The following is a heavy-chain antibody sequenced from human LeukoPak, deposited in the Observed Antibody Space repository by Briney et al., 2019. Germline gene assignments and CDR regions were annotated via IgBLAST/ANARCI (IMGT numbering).Heavy chain of an antibody. V-gene: IGHV3-72*01. Sequence: GGSLRLSCAASGYTFSDHYMVWVRQAPGKGLEWVGRIKNKVNSYTTEYAASVKGRFAISRDDSKNSLYLQMNSLKTEDTAVYYCGRSAYLKGMDVWGQGTTVTVSS. D-gene: IGHD3-3*01. J-gene: IGHJ6*02. CDR1: GYTFSDHY. CDR2: IKNKVNSYTT. CDR3: GRSAYLKGMDV.